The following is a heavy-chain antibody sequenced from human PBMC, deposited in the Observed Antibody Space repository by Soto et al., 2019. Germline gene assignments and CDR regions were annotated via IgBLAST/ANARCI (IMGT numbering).Heavy chain of an antibody. D-gene: IGHD4-4*01. J-gene: IGHJ6*02. CDR3: AAVGNSPYYYYGMDV. CDR2: IVVGSGNT. V-gene: IGHV1-58*01. CDR1: GFTFTSSA. Sequence: SVKVSCKASGFTFTSSAVQWVRQARGQRLEWIGWIVVGSGNTNYAQKFQERVTITRDMSTSTAYMELSSLRSEDTAVYYCAAVGNSPYYYYGMDVWGQGTTVTVSS.